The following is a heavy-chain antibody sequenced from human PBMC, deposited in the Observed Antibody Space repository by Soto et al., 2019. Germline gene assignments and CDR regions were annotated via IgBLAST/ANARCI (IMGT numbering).Heavy chain of an antibody. CDR1: GFTFSNAW. D-gene: IGHD2-2*01. V-gene: IGHV3-15*07. Sequence: EVQLVESGGGLVKPGGSLRLSCAASGFTFSNAWMNWVRQAPGKGLEWVGRIKSKTDGGTTDYAAPVKGRFTISRDDSKNTLYLQMNSLKTEDTAVYYCTTEGIGDCSSTSCSDFDYWGQGTLVTVSS. J-gene: IGHJ4*02. CDR3: TTEGIGDCSSTSCSDFDY. CDR2: IKSKTDGGTT.